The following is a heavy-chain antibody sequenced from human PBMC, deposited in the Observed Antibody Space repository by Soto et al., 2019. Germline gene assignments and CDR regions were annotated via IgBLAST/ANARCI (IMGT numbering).Heavy chain of an antibody. V-gene: IGHV1-46*01. J-gene: IGHJ4*02. D-gene: IGHD2-21*02. Sequence: ASVEVSSKESGLSISSCYLYWVRHAPGQGLEWMGIINPSGGSTSYAQNFLGRVTMTRDTSTSTLYMELTSLTSDDTAVYYCARGGHVVVVTAAFDYWGQGTLVTVSS. CDR3: ARGGHVVVVTAAFDY. CDR1: GLSISSCY. CDR2: INPSGGST.